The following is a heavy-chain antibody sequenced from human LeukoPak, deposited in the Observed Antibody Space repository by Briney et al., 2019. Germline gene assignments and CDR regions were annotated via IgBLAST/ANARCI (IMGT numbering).Heavy chain of an antibody. J-gene: IGHJ5*02. D-gene: IGHD3-10*01. CDR1: GGSISSGNW. CDR2: IYHSGST. CDR3: AREPPRMVRGVIGPWFDP. Sequence: PSETLSLTCAVSGGSISSGNWWSWVRQPPGKGLEWIGEIYHSGSTNYNPSLKSRVTISVDKSKNQFSLKLSSVTAADTAVYYCAREPPRMVRGVIGPWFDPWGQGTLVTVSS. V-gene: IGHV4-4*02.